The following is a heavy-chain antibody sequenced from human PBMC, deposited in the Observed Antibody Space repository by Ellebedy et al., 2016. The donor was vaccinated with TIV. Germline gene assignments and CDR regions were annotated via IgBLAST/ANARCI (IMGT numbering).Heavy chain of an antibody. Sequence: GGSLRLSXAASGFTFSSYWMHWVRQAPGKGLVWVSRINSDGSSTSYADSVKGRFTISRDNAKNTLYLQMNSLRAEDTAVYYCAKDGPELYYDYVWGSYPQGLFDYWGQGTLVTVSS. V-gene: IGHV3-74*01. CDR3: AKDGPELYYDYVWGSYPQGLFDY. J-gene: IGHJ4*02. D-gene: IGHD3-16*02. CDR2: INSDGSST. CDR1: GFTFSSYW.